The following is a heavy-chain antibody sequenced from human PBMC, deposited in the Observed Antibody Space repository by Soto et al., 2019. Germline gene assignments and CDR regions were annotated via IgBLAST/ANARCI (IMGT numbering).Heavy chain of an antibody. CDR3: ARERTRPNTGGYDLMDV. J-gene: IGHJ6*02. CDR2: ISSSSSYI. CDR1: GFTFSSYS. Sequence: GGSLRLSCAASGFTFSSYSMNWVRQAPGKGLEWVSSISSSSSYIYYADSVKGRFTISRDNAKNSLYLQMNSLRAEDTAVYYCARERTRPNTGGYDLMDVWGQGTTVTVSS. V-gene: IGHV3-21*01. D-gene: IGHD5-12*01.